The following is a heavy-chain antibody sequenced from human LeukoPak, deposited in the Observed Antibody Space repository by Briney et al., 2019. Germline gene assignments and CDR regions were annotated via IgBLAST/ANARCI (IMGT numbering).Heavy chain of an antibody. Sequence: SETLSLTCTVSGGSISSGSYYWSWIRQPAGKGLEWIGRIYTSGSTNYNPSLKSRVTTSVDTSKNQFSLKLSSVTAADTAVYYCAREEVYCSSTSCTPGYNWFDPWGQGTLVTVSS. J-gene: IGHJ5*02. CDR3: AREEVYCSSTSCTPGYNWFDP. D-gene: IGHD2-2*01. CDR2: IYTSGST. CDR1: GGSISSGSYY. V-gene: IGHV4-61*02.